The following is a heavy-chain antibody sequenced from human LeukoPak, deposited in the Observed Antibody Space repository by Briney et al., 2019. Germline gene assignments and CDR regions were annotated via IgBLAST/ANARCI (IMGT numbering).Heavy chain of an antibody. V-gene: IGHV4-39*01. CDR1: GGSIGSSPYY. CDR2: ISYSGSA. CDR3: ARRSGNFRGPNWFDP. Sequence: PSETLSLTCTVSGGSIGSSPYYWGWIRQPPEKGLDWIGSISYSGSASYNPSLKSRVTISVDTSKNQFSLILHPVTATDTAVYYCARRSGNFRGPNWFDPWGQGTLVTVSS. J-gene: IGHJ5*02. D-gene: IGHD1-26*01.